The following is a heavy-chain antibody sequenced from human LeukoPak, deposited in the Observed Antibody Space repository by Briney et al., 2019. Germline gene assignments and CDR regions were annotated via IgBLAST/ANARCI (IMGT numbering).Heavy chain of an antibody. CDR1: GYSISSGYY. Sequence: SETLSLTCTVSGYSISSGYYWGWIRQPPGKGLEWIGSIYHSGTTYYSPSLKSRVTTSVDTSKNQFSLKLSSVTAADTAVYYCARVLAAAGTNWFDPWGQGTLVTVSS. CDR3: ARVLAAAGTNWFDP. CDR2: IYHSGTT. J-gene: IGHJ5*02. V-gene: IGHV4-38-2*02. D-gene: IGHD6-13*01.